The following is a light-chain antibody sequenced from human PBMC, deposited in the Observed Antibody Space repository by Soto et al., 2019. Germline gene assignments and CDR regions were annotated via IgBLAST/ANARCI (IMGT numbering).Light chain of an antibody. J-gene: IGKJ2*01. Sequence: EIVLTQSPGTLSLSPGEKATLSCRASQTVGSPYLAWYQQKPGRAPRLLIYAASSRATGIPDRFSGSGSATDFTLTISSLEPEDFAVYYCQQYGTSPPRYIFGQVTKLEIK. CDR3: QQYGTSPPRYI. CDR1: QTVGSPY. V-gene: IGKV3-20*01. CDR2: AAS.